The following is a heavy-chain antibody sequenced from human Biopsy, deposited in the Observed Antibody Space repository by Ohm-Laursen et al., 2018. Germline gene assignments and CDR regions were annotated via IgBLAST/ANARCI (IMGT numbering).Heavy chain of an antibody. V-gene: IGHV4-59*08. CDR2: VYYSGST. Sequence: SETLSLTCTVSGGSISSYYWTWIRQPPGKGLEWIGDVYYSGSTNRNPSLKSRVTILADTSKNQFSLKLNSVTAADTAVYYCGRREVVITHDAFDTWGQGTMVTVSS. J-gene: IGHJ3*02. CDR3: GRREVVITHDAFDT. D-gene: IGHD3-22*01. CDR1: GGSISSYY.